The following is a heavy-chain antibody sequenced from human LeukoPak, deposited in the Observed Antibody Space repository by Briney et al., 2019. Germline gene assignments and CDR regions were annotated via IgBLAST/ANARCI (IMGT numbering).Heavy chain of an antibody. CDR3: ARNQRDLEWLQGLDY. CDR1: GFTFSSYW. V-gene: IGHV3-7*01. J-gene: IGHJ4*02. CDR2: IKQDGSEK. D-gene: IGHD3-3*01. Sequence: GGSLRLSCAASGFTFSSYWMSWVRQAPGKGLEWVANIKQDGSEKYYVDSVKGRFTISRDNAKNSLYLQMNSLRAEDTAVYYCARNQRDLEWLQGLDYWGQGTLVTVSS.